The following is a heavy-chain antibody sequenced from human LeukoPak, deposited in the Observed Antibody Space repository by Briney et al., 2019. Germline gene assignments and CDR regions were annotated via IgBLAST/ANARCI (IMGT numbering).Heavy chain of an antibody. Sequence: ASVKVSCKASGGTFSSYAISWVRQAPGQGLEWMGIINPSGGSTSYAQKFQGRVTMTRDTSTSTVYMELSSLRSEDTAVYYCARGANGAFDIWGQGTMVIVSS. V-gene: IGHV1-46*01. CDR1: GGTFSSYA. CDR2: INPSGGST. J-gene: IGHJ3*02. CDR3: ARGANGAFDI.